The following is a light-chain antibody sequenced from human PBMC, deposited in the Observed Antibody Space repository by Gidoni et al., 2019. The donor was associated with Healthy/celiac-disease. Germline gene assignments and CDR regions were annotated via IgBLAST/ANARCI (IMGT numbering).Light chain of an antibody. CDR2: GAS. CDR1: QSVSSSC. J-gene: IGKJ5*01. CDR3: QQYGSSPFT. V-gene: IGKV3-20*01. Sequence: EIVLTQSPGTLSLSPGERATLSCRASQSVSSSCLAWYQQKPGQAPRLLIYGASSRATGIPDRFSGSGSGTDFTLTISRLEPEDFAVYYCQQYGSSPFTFGQXTRLEIK.